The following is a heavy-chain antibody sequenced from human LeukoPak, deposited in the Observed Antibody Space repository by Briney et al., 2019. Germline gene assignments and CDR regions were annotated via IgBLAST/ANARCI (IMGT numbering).Heavy chain of an antibody. V-gene: IGHV3-48*01. J-gene: IGHJ4*02. CDR2: ISSSSSTI. Sequence: QAGGSLRLSCAASGFTFSSYSMNWVRQAPGKGLEWVSYISSSSSTIYYADSVKGRFTISRDNAKNSLYLQMNSLRAEDTAVYYCTTDLLAAVGLVSFFDFWGQGALVTVSS. D-gene: IGHD6-13*01. CDR3: TTDLLAAVGLVSFFDF. CDR1: GFTFSSYS.